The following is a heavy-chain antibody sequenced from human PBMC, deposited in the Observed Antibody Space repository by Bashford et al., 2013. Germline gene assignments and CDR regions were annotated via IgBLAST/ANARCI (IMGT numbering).Heavy chain of an antibody. Sequence: SVKVSCKASRDTFNSYAFSWVRQAPGEGLEWVGGIIPIFGATKYAQKFQGRVTISADESTSTVYMEVGSLRFEDTAVFYCAAGDYIASSAVAARLFYHYMDAWGKGTSVTVSS. CDR3: AAGDYIASSAVAARLFYHYMDA. CDR1: RDTFNSYA. D-gene: IGHD3-3*01. CDR2: IIPIFGAT. V-gene: IGHV1-69*13. J-gene: IGHJ6*03.